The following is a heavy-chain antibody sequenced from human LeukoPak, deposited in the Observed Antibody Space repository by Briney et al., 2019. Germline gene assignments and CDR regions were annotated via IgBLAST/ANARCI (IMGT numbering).Heavy chain of an antibody. Sequence: SETLSLTCTVSGGSISSGGYYWSWIRQPPGKGLEWIGYIYYSGSTYYNPSLKSRVSIAVDTSKNQFSLKLSSVTAADTAVYYCARCPLVRGVILPWFDPWGQGTLVNVSS. CDR2: IYYSGST. CDR1: GGSISSGGYY. CDR3: ARCPLVRGVILPWFDP. V-gene: IGHV4-31*03. J-gene: IGHJ5*02. D-gene: IGHD3-10*01.